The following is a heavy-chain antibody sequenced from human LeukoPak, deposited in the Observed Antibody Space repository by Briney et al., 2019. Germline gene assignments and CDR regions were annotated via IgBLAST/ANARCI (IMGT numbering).Heavy chain of an antibody. CDR3: AKDHGYSSSWYQDY. Sequence: GGSLRLSCAASGFTFSSYAMSWVRQAPGKRLEWVSAISGSGGSTYYADSVKGRFTISRDNSKNTLYLQMNSLRAEDTAVYYCAKDHGYSSSWYQDYWGQGTLVTVSS. CDR1: GFTFSSYA. D-gene: IGHD6-13*01. J-gene: IGHJ4*02. CDR2: ISGSGGST. V-gene: IGHV3-23*01.